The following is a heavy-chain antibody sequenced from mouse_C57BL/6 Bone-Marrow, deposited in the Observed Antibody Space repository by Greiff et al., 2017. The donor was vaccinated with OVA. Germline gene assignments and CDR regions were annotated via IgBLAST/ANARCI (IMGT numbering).Heavy chain of an antibody. Sequence: VQLQQPGAALVMPGASVKLSCKASGYTFTSYWLHWVKQRPGPGLEWIGEIDPSDSYTNYNQKFQGKSTLTVDKSSSTAYMQLSSLTAEDSAVYYCASSYYSTYYFDYWGQGTTLTVSS. CDR3: ASSYYSTYYFDY. V-gene: IGHV1-69*01. J-gene: IGHJ2*01. CDR2: IDPSDSYT. CDR1: GYTFTSYW. D-gene: IGHD2-5*01.